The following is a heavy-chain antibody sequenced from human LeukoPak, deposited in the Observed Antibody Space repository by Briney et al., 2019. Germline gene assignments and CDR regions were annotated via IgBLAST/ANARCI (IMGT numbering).Heavy chain of an antibody. D-gene: IGHD5-18*01. CDR3: ARVQAIQLWLGGAYFDY. CDR2: IKQDGSEK. Sequence: GGSLRLSCVASGFTFSSYGMHWVRQAPGKGLEWVANIKQDGSEKYYVDSVKGRFTISRDNAKNSLYLQMNSLRAEDTAVYYCARVQAIQLWLGGAYFDYWGQGTLVTVSS. V-gene: IGHV3-7*01. CDR1: GFTFSSYG. J-gene: IGHJ4*02.